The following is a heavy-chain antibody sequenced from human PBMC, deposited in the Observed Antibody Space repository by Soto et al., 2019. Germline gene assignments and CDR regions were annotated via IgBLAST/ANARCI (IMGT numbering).Heavy chain of an antibody. J-gene: IGHJ5*02. CDR3: ASEYSSSSWFDP. V-gene: IGHV4-39*01. CDR1: GGSISSSSYY. Sequence: PSETLSLTCTVSGGSISSSSYYWGWIRQPPGKGLEWIGSIYYSGSTYYNPSLKSRVTISVDTSKNQFSLKLSSVTAADTAVYYCASEYSSSSWFDPWGQGALVTVSS. CDR2: IYYSGST. D-gene: IGHD6-6*01.